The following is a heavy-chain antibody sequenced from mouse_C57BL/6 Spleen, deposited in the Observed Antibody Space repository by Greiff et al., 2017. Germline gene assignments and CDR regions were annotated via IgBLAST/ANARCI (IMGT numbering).Heavy chain of an antibody. CDR1: GYTFTSYW. CDR2: IHPNSGST. J-gene: IGHJ1*03. Sequence: VKLQQPGAELVKPGASVKLSCKASGYTFTSYWMHWVKQRPGQGLEWIGMIHPNSGSTNYNEKFKSKATLTVDKSSSTAYMQLSSLPSEDSAVYYCARSNWYFDVWGTGTTVTVSS. CDR3: ARSNWYFDV. V-gene: IGHV1-64*01.